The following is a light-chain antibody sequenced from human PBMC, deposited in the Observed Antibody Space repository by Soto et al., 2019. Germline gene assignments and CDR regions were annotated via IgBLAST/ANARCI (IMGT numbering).Light chain of an antibody. CDR2: LGS. CDR1: QSLHSNGISY. Sequence: LMVTQSPRSLSVTPGEPASMSCRASQSLHSNGISYLHWYLQKPGQPPQLLIYLGSTRASGVPDRFSGSGSGTDFTLTINNLQPEDFATYYCQQSYITPPITFGQGTRLEIK. J-gene: IGKJ5*01. CDR3: QQSYITPPIT. V-gene: IGKV2-28*01.